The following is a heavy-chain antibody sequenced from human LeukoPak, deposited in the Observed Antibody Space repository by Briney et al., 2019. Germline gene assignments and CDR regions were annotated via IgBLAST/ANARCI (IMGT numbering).Heavy chain of an antibody. CDR3: ARVSGYCSSTSCFDAFDI. CDR2: MNPNSGNT. D-gene: IGHD2-2*01. V-gene: IGHV1-8*03. J-gene: IGHJ3*02. Sequence: ASVKVSCKASGYTFTSYDINWVRQATGQGLEWMGWMNPNSGNTGYAQKFQGRVTITRNSSISTAYMELSSLRSEDTAVYYCARVSGYCSSTSCFDAFDIWGQGTMVTVSS. CDR1: GYTFTSYD.